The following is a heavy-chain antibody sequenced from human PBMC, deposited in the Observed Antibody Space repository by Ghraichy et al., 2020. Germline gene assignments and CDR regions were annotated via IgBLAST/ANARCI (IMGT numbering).Heavy chain of an antibody. CDR2: IRSKAYGGTT. CDR3: TRGGLPYGSGSYFSP. D-gene: IGHD3-10*01. J-gene: IGHJ5*02. V-gene: IGHV3-49*04. Sequence: GESLNISCTASGFTFGDYAMSWVRQAPGKGLEWVGFIRSKAYGGTTEYAASVKGRFTISRDDSKSIAYLQMNSLKTEDTAVYYCTRGGLPYGSGSYFSPWGQGTLVTVSS. CDR1: GFTFGDYA.